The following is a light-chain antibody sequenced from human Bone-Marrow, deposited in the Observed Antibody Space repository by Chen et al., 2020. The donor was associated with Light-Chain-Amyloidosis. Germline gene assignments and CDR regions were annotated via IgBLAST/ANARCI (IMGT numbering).Light chain of an antibody. V-gene: IGLV3-21*02. CDR1: NIGSTS. CDR2: DDS. J-gene: IGLJ3*02. CDR3: QVLDRSSDRPV. Sequence: SYVLTQPSSVSVAPGQTATIAWGGNNIGSTSVHWYQQTPGQAPLLVVYDDSDRPSGIPERLSGSNSGNTATLTISRVEAGDEADYYCQVLDRSSDRPVFGGGTKLTVL.